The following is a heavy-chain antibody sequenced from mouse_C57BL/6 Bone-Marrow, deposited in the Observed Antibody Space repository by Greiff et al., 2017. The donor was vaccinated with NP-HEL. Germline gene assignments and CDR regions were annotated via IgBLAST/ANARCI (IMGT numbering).Heavy chain of an antibody. CDR3: ARGAY. Sequence: QVHVKQSGAELVKPGASVKISCKASGYEFSNYWMTWVKQRPGKGLEWIGQIYPGDGDTNYNGKFKDKATLTADKSSSTAYMQLSRLTSEDSAVYFCARGAYWGQGTLVTVSA. CDR2: IYPGDGDT. V-gene: IGHV1-80*01. CDR1: GYEFSNYW. J-gene: IGHJ3*01.